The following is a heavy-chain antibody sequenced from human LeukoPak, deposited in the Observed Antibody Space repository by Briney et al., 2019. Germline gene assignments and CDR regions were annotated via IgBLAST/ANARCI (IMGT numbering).Heavy chain of an antibody. Sequence: ASVKVSCKASGYTFTGYYMHWVRQAPGQGLEWMGWINPNSGGTSYAQKFQGRVTMTRDTSISTAYMELSRLRSDDTAVYYCARAREARYSSSWYGYWGQGTLVTVSS. D-gene: IGHD6-13*01. CDR1: GYTFTGYY. V-gene: IGHV1-2*02. CDR3: ARAREARYSSSWYGY. CDR2: INPNSGGT. J-gene: IGHJ4*02.